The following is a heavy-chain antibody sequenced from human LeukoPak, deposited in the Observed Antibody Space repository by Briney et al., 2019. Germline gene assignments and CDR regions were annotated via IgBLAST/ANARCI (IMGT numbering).Heavy chain of an antibody. V-gene: IGHV3-7*03. J-gene: IGHJ4*02. CDR3: ARAAWMTTVTAY. Sequence: GGSLRLSCAVSGFIFSNYWMNWVRQAPGKGLEWAANIRQDGSEKYYVDSVKGRFTISRDNAKNSLYLQMNSLRAEDTAVYYCARAAWMTTVTAYWGQGTLVTVSS. CDR1: GFIFSNYW. CDR2: IRQDGSEK. D-gene: IGHD4-17*01.